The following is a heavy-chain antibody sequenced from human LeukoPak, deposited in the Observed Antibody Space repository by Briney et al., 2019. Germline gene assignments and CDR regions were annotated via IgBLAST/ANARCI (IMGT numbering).Heavy chain of an antibody. CDR1: GYTFTGYG. J-gene: IGHJ4*02. V-gene: IGHV1-18*01. Sequence: ASVKVSCKASGYTFTGYGISWVRQAPGQGLEWMGWISAYNGNTNYAQKLQGRVTMTTDTSTSTAYMELRSLRSDDTAVYYCARDITNARYYYGSGSYFDYWGQGTLVTVSS. D-gene: IGHD3-10*01. CDR2: ISAYNGNT. CDR3: ARDITNARYYYGSGSYFDY.